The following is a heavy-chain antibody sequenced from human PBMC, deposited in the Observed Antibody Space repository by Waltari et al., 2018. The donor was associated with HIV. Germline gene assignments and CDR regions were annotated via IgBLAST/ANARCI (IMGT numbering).Heavy chain of an antibody. CDR3: VKDMFGEYDY. V-gene: IGHV3-33*06. Sequence: QVKLVESGGGAVQPGRSLRLSCVASGFTFSNYGMHWVRQSPGKGLEWVAVIWFDGSNKYYADSVKGRFTISRDNSKNTLYLQMNSLRAEDTAMYYCVKDMFGEYDYWGQGTLVTVSS. CDR1: GFTFSNYG. CDR2: IWFDGSNK. D-gene: IGHD3-10*02. J-gene: IGHJ4*02.